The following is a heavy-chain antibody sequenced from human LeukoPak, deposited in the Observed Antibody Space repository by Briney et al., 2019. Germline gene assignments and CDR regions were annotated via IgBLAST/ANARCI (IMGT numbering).Heavy chain of an antibody. CDR3: ATGGGWYFDY. D-gene: IGHD6-19*01. J-gene: IGHJ4*02. V-gene: IGHV3-21*01. CDR1: GFTFSSYS. Sequence: PGGSLRLSCAASGFTFSSYSMNWVRQAPGKGLEWVSSISSSSSYIYYADSVKVRFTISRDNAKNSLYLQMNSLRVEDTALYYCATGGGWYFDYWGQGALITASS. CDR2: ISSSSSYI.